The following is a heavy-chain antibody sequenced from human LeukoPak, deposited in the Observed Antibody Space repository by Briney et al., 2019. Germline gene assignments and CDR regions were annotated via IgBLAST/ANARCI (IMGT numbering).Heavy chain of an antibody. V-gene: IGHV4-61*01. Sequence: SETLSLTCTVYGGSISSSSYHWSWIRQPPGKGLEWIGYIYYSGSTNYNPSLKSRVTLSVDTSKNQFSLKLSSVTAADTAVYYCARAAYQGIAAAYYMDVWGKGTTVTISS. CDR1: GGSISSSSYH. CDR2: IYYSGST. D-gene: IGHD6-13*01. J-gene: IGHJ6*03. CDR3: ARAAYQGIAAAYYMDV.